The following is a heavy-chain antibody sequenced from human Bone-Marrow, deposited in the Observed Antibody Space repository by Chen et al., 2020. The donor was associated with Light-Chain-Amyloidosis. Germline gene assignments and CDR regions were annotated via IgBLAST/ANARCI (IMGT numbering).Heavy chain of an antibody. Sequence: GLEWVAVISYDGNNKYYAESVKGRFTISRDNSKKTLYLEIDSLRADDTAVYYCVKTYNDFGSGTPNYYYYMDVWGKGTTVTVSS. CDR3: VKTYNDFGSGTPNYYYYMDV. CDR2: ISYDGNNK. D-gene: IGHD3-3*01. J-gene: IGHJ6*03. V-gene: IGHV3-30*18.